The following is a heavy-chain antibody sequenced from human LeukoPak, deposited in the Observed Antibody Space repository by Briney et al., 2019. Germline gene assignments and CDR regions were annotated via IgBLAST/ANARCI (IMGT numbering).Heavy chain of an antibody. J-gene: IGHJ5*02. CDR2: IYYSGST. V-gene: IGHV4-59*12. CDR1: GGSISSYY. D-gene: IGHD3-10*01. Sequence: SETLSLTCNVSGGSISSYYWSWIRQPPGKGLEWIGYIYYSGSTNYNPSLKSRVTISVDTSKNQFSLKLSSVTAADTAVYYCAIWFGDRRTENWFDPWGQGTLVTVSS. CDR3: AIWFGDRRTENWFDP.